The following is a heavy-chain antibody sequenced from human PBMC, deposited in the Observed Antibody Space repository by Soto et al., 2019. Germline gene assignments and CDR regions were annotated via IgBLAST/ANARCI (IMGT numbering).Heavy chain of an antibody. CDR2: INSDGSST. Sequence: GQSLRLSCAVSASTPSNDWMHWVRPAPGKGLVWVSHINSDGSSTNYADFVKGRFTIARDNAKNTVYLQMNSLIPEDTAVYYCARDGSYSPGVWGQGTTVTVSS. J-gene: IGHJ6*02. V-gene: IGHV3-74*01. CDR3: ARDGSYSPGV. D-gene: IGHD4-4*01. CDR1: ASTPSNDW.